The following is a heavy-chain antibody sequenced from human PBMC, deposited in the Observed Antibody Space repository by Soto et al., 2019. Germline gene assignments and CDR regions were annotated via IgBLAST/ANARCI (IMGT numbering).Heavy chain of an antibody. D-gene: IGHD4-17*01. V-gene: IGHV1-46*01. CDR2: INPSGGST. J-gene: IGHJ6*02. Sequence: ASVKVSCMASGYTFTSYYMHWVRQAPGQGLEWMGIINPSGGSTSYAQKFQGRVTMTRDTSTSTVYMELSSLRSEDTAVYYCARDLRSGDYVSGMDVWGQGTTVTVSS. CDR1: GYTFTSYY. CDR3: ARDLRSGDYVSGMDV.